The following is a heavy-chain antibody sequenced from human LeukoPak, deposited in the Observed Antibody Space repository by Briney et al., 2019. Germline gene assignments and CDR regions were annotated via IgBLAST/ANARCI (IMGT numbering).Heavy chain of an antibody. CDR1: GASVTSYY. D-gene: IGHD6-19*01. Sequence: SETLSLTRAVSGASVTSYYRSWIRQPPGKGLEWIGYIYYSGSTNYSPSLKSRVTLSVDTSKNEFSLKLSSVTTADTAVYYCATRRIAVAAPFDYWGQGTLVTVSS. CDR2: IYYSGST. J-gene: IGHJ4*02. CDR3: ATRRIAVAAPFDY. V-gene: IGHV4-59*02.